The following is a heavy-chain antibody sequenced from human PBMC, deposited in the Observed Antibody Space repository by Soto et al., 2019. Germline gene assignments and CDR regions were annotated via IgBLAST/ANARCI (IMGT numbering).Heavy chain of an antibody. V-gene: IGHV3-30-3*01. Sequence: SLRLSCAASGFTFSSYAMHWVRQAPGKGLEWVAVISYDGSNKYYADSVKGRFTISRDNSKNTLYLQMNSLRAEDTAVYYCARDGGGDAFIYYYYGMDVWGQGTTVTVSS. CDR1: GFTFSSYA. CDR2: ISYDGSNK. D-gene: IGHD3-10*01. J-gene: IGHJ6*02. CDR3: ARDGGGDAFIYYYYGMDV.